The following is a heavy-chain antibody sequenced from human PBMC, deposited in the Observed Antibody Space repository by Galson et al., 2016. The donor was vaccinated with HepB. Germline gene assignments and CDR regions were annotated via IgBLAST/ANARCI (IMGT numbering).Heavy chain of an antibody. CDR3: ARTSNHDYNGLDV. V-gene: IGHV3-7*01. CDR2: IKLDGSEK. Sequence: SLRLSCAATGFTLSNYWMSWVRQAPGKGLEWVANIKLDGSEKYYLDSVRGRFTISRDNAKNTLYLQMNSLRAEDTAVYYCARTSNHDYNGLDVWGQGTTVTVSS. CDR1: GFTLSNYW. D-gene: IGHD5-12*01. J-gene: IGHJ6*02.